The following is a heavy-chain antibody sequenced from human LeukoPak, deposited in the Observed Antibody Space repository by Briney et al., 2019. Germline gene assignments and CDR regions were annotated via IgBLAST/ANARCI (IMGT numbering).Heavy chain of an antibody. J-gene: IGHJ4*02. Sequence: ASVKVSCKASGYTFTGYYMHWVRQAPGQGLERMGRINPNSGGTNYAQKFQGRVTMTRDTSISTAYMELSRLRSDDTAVYYCARDFPTSIAAAGTDYWGQGTLVTVSS. CDR2: INPNSGGT. V-gene: IGHV1-2*06. D-gene: IGHD6-13*01. CDR1: GYTFTGYY. CDR3: ARDFPTSIAAAGTDY.